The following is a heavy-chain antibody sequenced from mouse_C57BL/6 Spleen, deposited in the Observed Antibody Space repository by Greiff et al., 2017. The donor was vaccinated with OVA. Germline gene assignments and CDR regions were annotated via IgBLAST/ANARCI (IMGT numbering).Heavy chain of an antibody. V-gene: IGHV3-6*01. Sequence: EVHLVESGPGLVKPSQSLSLTCSVTGYSITSGYYWNWIRQFPGNKLEWMGYISYDGSNNYNPSLKNRISITRDTSKNQFFLKLNSVTTEDTATYYCARARNGIPFDYWGQGTTLTVSS. D-gene: IGHD2-1*01. CDR3: ARARNGIPFDY. CDR1: GYSITSGYY. CDR2: ISYDGSN. J-gene: IGHJ2*01.